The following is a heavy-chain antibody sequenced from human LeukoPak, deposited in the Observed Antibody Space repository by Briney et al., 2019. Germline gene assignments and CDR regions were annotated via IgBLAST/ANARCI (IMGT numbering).Heavy chain of an antibody. J-gene: IGHJ5*02. Sequence: LETLSLTCTVSGGSISGSSYYWGWIRQPPGKGLECIGGIYYSGSTYYNPSLKSRVTISVDTSKNQFSLKLSSVTAADTAVYYCARITTGTRFIDPWGPGTLVTVSS. CDR2: IYYSGST. D-gene: IGHD1-1*01. CDR3: ARITTGTRFIDP. V-gene: IGHV4-39*07. CDR1: GGSISGSSYY.